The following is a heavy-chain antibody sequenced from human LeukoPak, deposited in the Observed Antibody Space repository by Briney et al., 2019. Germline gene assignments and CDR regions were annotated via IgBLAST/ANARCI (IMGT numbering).Heavy chain of an antibody. V-gene: IGHV3-53*01. D-gene: IGHD3-22*01. CDR3: ARLDLLDSSGLDY. CDR2: IYSGGST. J-gene: IGHJ4*02. Sequence: GGSLRLSCEASGFTFEDHEMSWVRQVPGKGLEWVSVIYSGGSTFYADSVKGRFTISRDNSKNTLYLQMNSLRAEDTAVYYCARLDLLDSSGLDYWGQGTLVTVSS. CDR1: GFTFEDHE.